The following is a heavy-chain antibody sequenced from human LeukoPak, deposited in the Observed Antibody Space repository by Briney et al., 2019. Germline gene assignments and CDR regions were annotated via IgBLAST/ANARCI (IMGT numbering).Heavy chain of an antibody. J-gene: IGHJ4*02. CDR2: IKSKPDGETI. CDR1: GFTFSNAW. D-gene: IGHD2-21*01. CDR3: STGIDFDS. Sequence: GGSLRLSCAGSGFTFSNAWMSWVRQAPGRGLEWVARIKSKPDGETINYAASVKDRFIISRDDSRNAVYLQMNSLKIEDTAVYHCSTGIDFDSWGQGTLVTVSS. V-gene: IGHV3-15*01.